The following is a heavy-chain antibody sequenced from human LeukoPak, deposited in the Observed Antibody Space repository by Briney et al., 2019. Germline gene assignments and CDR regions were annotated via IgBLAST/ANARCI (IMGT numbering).Heavy chain of an antibody. CDR3: ARGPIAVSRGAFDI. CDR1: GFTFSSYE. CDR2: ISSSGSTI. J-gene: IGHJ3*02. V-gene: IGHV3-48*03. Sequence: PGGSLRLSCAASGFTFSSYEMNWVRQAPGKGLEWVSYISSSGSTIYYADSVKGRFTISRDNAKNSLYLQMNSPRAEDTAVYYCARGPIAVSRGAFDIWGQGTMVTVSS. D-gene: IGHD6-19*01.